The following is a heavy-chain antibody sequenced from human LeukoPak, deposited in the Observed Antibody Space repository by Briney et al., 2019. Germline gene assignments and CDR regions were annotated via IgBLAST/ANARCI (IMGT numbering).Heavy chain of an antibody. V-gene: IGHV4-30-2*01. CDR1: GGSISSGGYY. CDR2: IYHSGST. Sequence: SQTLSLTCTVSGGSISSGGYYWSWIRQPPGKGLEWIGYIYHSGSTYYNPSLKSRVTISVDRSKNQFSLKLSSVTAADTAVYYCARDQPTNIAAAGINWFDPWGQGTLVTVSS. J-gene: IGHJ5*02. CDR3: ARDQPTNIAAAGINWFDP. D-gene: IGHD6-13*01.